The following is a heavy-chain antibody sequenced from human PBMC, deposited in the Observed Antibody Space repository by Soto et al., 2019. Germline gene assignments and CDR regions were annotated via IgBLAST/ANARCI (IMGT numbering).Heavy chain of an antibody. J-gene: IGHJ4*02. D-gene: IGHD2-2*01. CDR1: GYSFTTYW. V-gene: IGHV5-51*03. Sequence: PGESLKISCKGSGYSFTTYWIGWVRQMPGKGLEFMGIIYPGDSETRLSPSFQGQVTISADKSISAAYLQWSSLKASDTAMYYCARRYCSSTSCYYFDYWGQGTLVTASS. CDR2: IYPGDSET. CDR3: ARRYCSSTSCYYFDY.